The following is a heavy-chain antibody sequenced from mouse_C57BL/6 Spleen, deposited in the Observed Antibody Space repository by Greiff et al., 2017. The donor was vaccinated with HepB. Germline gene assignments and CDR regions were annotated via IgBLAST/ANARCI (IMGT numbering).Heavy chain of an antibody. V-gene: IGHV5-4*01. D-gene: IGHD2-12*01. CDR2: ISDGGSYT. Sequence: EVRLVESGGGLVKPGGSLKLSCAASGFTFSSYAMSWVRQTPEKRLEWVATISDGGSYTYYPDNVKGRFTIARDTAKNNLYLQMSHLKSEDTAMYYCARDRDDEGYYAMDYWGQGTSVTVSS. CDR3: ARDRDDEGYYAMDY. CDR1: GFTFSSYA. J-gene: IGHJ4*01.